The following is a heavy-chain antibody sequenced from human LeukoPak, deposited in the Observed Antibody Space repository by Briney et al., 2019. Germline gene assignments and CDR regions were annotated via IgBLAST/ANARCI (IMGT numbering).Heavy chain of an antibody. V-gene: IGHV3-23*01. CDR2: ISASGGIT. CDR3: AKDLTGHTTPLFDY. Sequence: GGSLRLSCAASEFTFSGYAMSWVRQAPGKGLEWVSCISASGGITYYADSVKGRFTISRDNSRNTLYLQMNSLRAEDTAVYYCAKDLTGHTTPLFDYWGQGTLVIVSS. CDR1: EFTFSGYA. J-gene: IGHJ4*02. D-gene: IGHD3-9*01.